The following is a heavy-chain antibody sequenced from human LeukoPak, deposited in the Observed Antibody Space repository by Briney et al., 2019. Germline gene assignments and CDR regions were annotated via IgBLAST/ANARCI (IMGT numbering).Heavy chain of an antibody. Sequence: SETLSLTCTVSGGSISNYYWSWIRQPPGKGLEWIAYFYYSGSTNYNPSLKSRVTISVDTSKNQFSLKLSSVTAADTAVYYCARQESGSGNYLSYFDYWGQGTLVTVS. V-gene: IGHV4-59*08. D-gene: IGHD3-10*01. CDR3: ARQESGSGNYLSYFDY. J-gene: IGHJ4*02. CDR1: GGSISNYY. CDR2: FYYSGST.